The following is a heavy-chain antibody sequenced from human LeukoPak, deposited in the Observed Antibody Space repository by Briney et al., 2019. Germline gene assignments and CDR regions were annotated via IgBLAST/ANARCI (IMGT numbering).Heavy chain of an antibody. J-gene: IGHJ6*03. CDR3: ARPRGVYYYMDV. CDR2: ISAYNGNT. Sequence: ASVKVSCKASGGTFSSYAISWVRQAPGQGLEWMGWISAYNGNTNYAQKLQGRVTMTTDTSTSTAYMELRSLRSDDTAVYYCARPRGVYYYMDVWGKGTAVTVSS. D-gene: IGHD3-10*01. V-gene: IGHV1-18*01. CDR1: GGTFSSYA.